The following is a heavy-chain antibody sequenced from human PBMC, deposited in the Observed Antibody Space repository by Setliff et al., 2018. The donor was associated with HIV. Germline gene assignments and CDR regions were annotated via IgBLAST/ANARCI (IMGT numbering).Heavy chain of an antibody. CDR3: ARQVSIPGVAVTPLDY. V-gene: IGHV4-59*08. Sequence: ETLSLTCTVSGASIRGFYWTWVRQSPGKGLEWIGHIFYNGDTTYNPSLKSRLTMSVDTSNRQFSLKLTSVTAADGAVYYCARQVSIPGVAVTPLDYWGQGSLVTVSS. D-gene: IGHD3-3*01. J-gene: IGHJ4*02. CDR2: IFYNGDT. CDR1: GASIRGFY.